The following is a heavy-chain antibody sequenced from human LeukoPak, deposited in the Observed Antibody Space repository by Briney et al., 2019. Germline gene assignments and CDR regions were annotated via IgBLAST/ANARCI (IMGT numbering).Heavy chain of an antibody. Sequence: GGSLRLSCAASGFTFSSYEMNWVRQAPGKGLEWVSYISSSGSTIYYADSVKGRFTISRDNAKNSLYLQMNSLRAEDTAVYYCARAGDSSSWNYYYYMDVWGKGTTVTVSS. V-gene: IGHV3-48*03. CDR1: GFTFSSYE. CDR3: ARAGDSSSWNYYYYMDV. CDR2: ISSSGSTI. D-gene: IGHD6-13*01. J-gene: IGHJ6*03.